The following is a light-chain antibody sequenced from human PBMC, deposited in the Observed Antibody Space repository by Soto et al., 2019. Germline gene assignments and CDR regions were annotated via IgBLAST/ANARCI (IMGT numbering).Light chain of an antibody. Sequence: QSALTQPASASGSPGQPITISCTGTSSDVGGYNYVSWYQQHPGKAPKLMIYEVTNRPSGVSNRFSGSKSGNTASLTISGLHAEDEADYYCSSYTTSSTLVFGGGTKLTVL. CDR3: SSYTTSSTLV. CDR1: SSDVGGYNY. J-gene: IGLJ2*01. V-gene: IGLV2-14*01. CDR2: EVT.